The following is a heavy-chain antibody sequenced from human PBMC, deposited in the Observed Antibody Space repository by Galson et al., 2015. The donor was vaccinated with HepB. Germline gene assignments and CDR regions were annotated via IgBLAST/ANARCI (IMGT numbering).Heavy chain of an antibody. CDR2: INPNSGGT. J-gene: IGHJ4*02. CDR1: GYTFTGYY. D-gene: IGHD2-2*01. V-gene: IGHV1-2*06. CDR3: ARDPKGVPAASYYFDY. Sequence: SVKVSCKASGYTFTGYYMHWVRQAPGQGLEWMGRINPNSGGTNYAQKFQGRVTMTRDTSISTAYMELSRLRSDDTAAYYCARDPKGVPAASYYFDYWGQGTLVTVSS.